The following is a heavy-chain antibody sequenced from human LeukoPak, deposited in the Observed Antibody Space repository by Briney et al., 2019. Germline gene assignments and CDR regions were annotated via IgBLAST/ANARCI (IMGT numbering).Heavy chain of an antibody. CDR1: GFTFSSYA. CDR3: ARSAPRCGSCYWFDP. J-gene: IGHJ5*02. D-gene: IGHD2-15*01. V-gene: IGHV3-30*01. CDR2: ISYDGSNK. Sequence: QPGRSLRLSCAASGFTFSSYAMHWVRQAPGKGLEWVAVISYDGSNKYYADSVKGRFTISRDNSKNTLYLQMNSLRAEDTAVYYCARSAPRCGSCYWFDPWGQGTLVTVSS.